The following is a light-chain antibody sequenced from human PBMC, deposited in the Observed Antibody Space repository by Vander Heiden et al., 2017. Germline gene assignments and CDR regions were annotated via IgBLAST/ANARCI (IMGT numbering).Light chain of an antibody. CDR2: STN. J-gene: IGLJ2*01. V-gene: IGLV8-61*02. CDR3: VQYMGSGVG. CDR1: SGSVSTSYY. Sequence: QTVVTQEPWVAVAPGGQGTLTCGLRSGSVSTSYYPSWYQQTPGQALLLRSYSTNTRSSGVPDCGDGSIPGTKAPPHRTGAQADEESEEYCVQYMGSGVGFGGGNKLTVL.